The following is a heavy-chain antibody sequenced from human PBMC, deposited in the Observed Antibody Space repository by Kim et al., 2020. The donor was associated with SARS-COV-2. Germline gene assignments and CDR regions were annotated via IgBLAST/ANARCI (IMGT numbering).Heavy chain of an antibody. CDR3: ARDAYSDFWSGYSPYWYFDF. D-gene: IGHD3-3*01. CDR2: ISHSGST. CDR1: GGSIRSYY. J-gene: IGHJ2*01. V-gene: IGHV4-59*13. Sequence: SETLSLTCIVSGGSIRSYYWSWIRQPPGKGLEWMDYISHSGSTHYNPSLKSRVTMSVVMSRNQFSLNLTSVTAADTAVYYCARDAYSDFWSGYSPYWYFDFWGRGTLVTVSS.